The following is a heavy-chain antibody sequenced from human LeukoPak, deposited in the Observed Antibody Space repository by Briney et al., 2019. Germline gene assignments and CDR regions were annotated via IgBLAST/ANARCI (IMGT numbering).Heavy chain of an antibody. CDR3: AKAGSTEIHHWFDP. Sequence: SETLSLTCAVYGGSFSGYYWGWIRQPPGKGLEWIGNIYHSGGSYYNPSLKSRVTILVDTSKNQFSLKLSSVTAADTAVYYCAKAGSTEIHHWFDPWGQGNLVTVSS. D-gene: IGHD1-1*01. CDR1: GGSFSGYY. J-gene: IGHJ5*02. CDR2: IYHSGGS. V-gene: IGHV4-34*01.